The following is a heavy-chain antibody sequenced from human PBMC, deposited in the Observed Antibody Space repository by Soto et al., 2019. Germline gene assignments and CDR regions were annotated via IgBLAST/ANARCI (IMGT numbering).Heavy chain of an antibody. D-gene: IGHD3-22*01. CDR3: ARLGSSGLRYFDY. J-gene: IGHJ4*02. CDR2: ISSSSSTI. Sequence: GFLRLSCSASGFTFSSDSMNWVRQAPGKGLEWVSYISSSSSTIYYADSVKGRFTISRDNAKNSLYLQMNSLRDEDTAVYYCARLGSSGLRYFDYWGQGTLVTVSS. V-gene: IGHV3-48*02. CDR1: GFTFSSDS.